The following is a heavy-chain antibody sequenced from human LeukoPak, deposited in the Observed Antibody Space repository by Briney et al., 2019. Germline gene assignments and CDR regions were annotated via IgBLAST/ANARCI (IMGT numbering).Heavy chain of an antibody. J-gene: IGHJ4*02. Sequence: PGGSLRLSCAASGFTFSSYAMSWVRQAPGKGLEWVSAISGSGGSTYYADSVKGRFTISRDNSKNTLYLQMNSLRAEDTAVYYCAKDKGIAVAAVRQLYDYWGQGTLVTVSS. D-gene: IGHD6-19*01. CDR2: ISGSGGST. CDR1: GFTFSSYA. V-gene: IGHV3-23*01. CDR3: AKDKGIAVAAVRQLYDY.